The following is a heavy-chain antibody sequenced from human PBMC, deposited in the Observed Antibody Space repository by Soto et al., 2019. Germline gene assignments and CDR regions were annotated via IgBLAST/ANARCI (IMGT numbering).Heavy chain of an antibody. CDR3: ARSYWYAFDL. J-gene: IGHJ4*02. Sequence: EVQLVESGGGLVQSGGSLRLSCAASGFTFSNYWMRWVRQAPGKGSEWVADIKTDGSEKYYVDSVKGRFAISRDNAKNSLYLQMNSLRAEDTAVYYCARSYWYAFDLWGQGTLVTVSS. V-gene: IGHV3-7*01. CDR1: GFTFSNYW. CDR2: IKTDGSEK. D-gene: IGHD2-8*02.